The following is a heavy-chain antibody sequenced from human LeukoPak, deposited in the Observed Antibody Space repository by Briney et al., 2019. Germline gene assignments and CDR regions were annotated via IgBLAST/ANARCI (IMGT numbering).Heavy chain of an antibody. V-gene: IGHV1-46*01. CDR1: GYTFTNNY. CDR2: IHPSGRST. D-gene: IGHD5-18*01. J-gene: IGHJ4*02. CDR3: ARMDMDTAMVTNYLDH. Sequence: ASVKISCKASGYTFTNNYMHWVRQAPGQRLEWMGVIHPSGRSTNYAQKFQGRVTMTKDTSTSTVYIELNTLRSDDTAVYYCARMDMDTAMVTNYLDHWGQGTLLIVSS.